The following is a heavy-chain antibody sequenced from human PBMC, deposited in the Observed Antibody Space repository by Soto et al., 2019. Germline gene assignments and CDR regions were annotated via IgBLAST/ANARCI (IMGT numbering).Heavy chain of an antibody. D-gene: IGHD3-3*01. CDR3: ARAPSMEWLSLFDY. V-gene: IGHV3-21*01. CDR1: GFSFSNYG. Sequence: PGGSLRLSCAASGFSFSNYGMNWVRQAPGKGLEWVSSVSGSSTYIHYADSVKGRFTISRDNARNSLYLQMNSLRAEDTAVYYCARAPSMEWLSLFDYWGQGTLVTVSS. J-gene: IGHJ4*02. CDR2: VSGSSTYI.